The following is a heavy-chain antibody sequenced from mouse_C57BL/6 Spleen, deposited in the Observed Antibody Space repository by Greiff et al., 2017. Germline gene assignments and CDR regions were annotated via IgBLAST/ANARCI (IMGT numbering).Heavy chain of an antibody. Sequence: QVQLKQPGAELVKPGASVPVSCKASGYTFTSYWMHWVKQRPGQGLEWIGRIHPSDSDTNYNQKFKGKATLTVDKSSSTAYMQLSSLTSVDSAVYCWAIGWEYDDYWGQGTTLTVSS. J-gene: IGHJ2*01. CDR2: IHPSDSDT. V-gene: IGHV1-74*01. CDR3: AIGWEYDDY. CDR1: GYTFTSYW. D-gene: IGHD2-14*01.